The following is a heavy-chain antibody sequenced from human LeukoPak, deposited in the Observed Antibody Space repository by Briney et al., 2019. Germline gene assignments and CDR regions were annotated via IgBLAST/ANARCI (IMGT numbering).Heavy chain of an antibody. V-gene: IGHV1-46*01. CDR1: GYTFSNYH. Sequence: ASVKVSCMASGYTFSNYHVHWVRQAPGQGLEWMGKITPSDGSTTYAQNFQDRVIMTRDTSSSTVYMQLSSLRSEDTAVYYCARGEVVVVPAATNYYYYGMDVWGQGTTVTVSS. J-gene: IGHJ6*02. CDR3: ARGEVVVVPAATNYYYYGMDV. D-gene: IGHD2-2*01. CDR2: ITPSDGST.